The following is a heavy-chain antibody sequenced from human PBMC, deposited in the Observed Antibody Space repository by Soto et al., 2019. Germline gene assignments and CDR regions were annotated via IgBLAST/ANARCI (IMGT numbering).Heavy chain of an antibody. D-gene: IGHD3-3*01. Sequence: ASVKVSCKASGYTFTSYGISWVRQAPGQGLEWMGWISAYNGNTNYAQKHQGRVTMTTDTSTSTAYMELRNLRSDDTVVYYCARASVLRFLEWLPSSPIFDYWGQGTLVTVSS. CDR3: ARASVLRFLEWLPSSPIFDY. CDR2: ISAYNGNT. V-gene: IGHV1-18*01. J-gene: IGHJ4*02. CDR1: GYTFTSYG.